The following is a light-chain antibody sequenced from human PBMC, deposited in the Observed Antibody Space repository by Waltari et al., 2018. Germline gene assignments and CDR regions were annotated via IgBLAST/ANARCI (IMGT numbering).Light chain of an antibody. CDR1: TRDVGGYDS. Sequence: QSVLSQPASLSASPGQSITISCRGPTRDVGGYDSVSWYQQHPGKGPQLILYDVNNRPSGVSNRFSGSKFGNLASLTISGLQPDDEADYYCASYVVGGARVFGGGTRLTVL. J-gene: IGLJ3*02. CDR3: ASYVVGGARV. CDR2: DVN. V-gene: IGLV2-14*03.